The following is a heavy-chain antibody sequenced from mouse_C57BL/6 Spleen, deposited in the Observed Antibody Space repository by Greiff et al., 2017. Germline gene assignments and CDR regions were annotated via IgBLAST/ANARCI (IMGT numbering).Heavy chain of an antibody. CDR1: GYTFTEYT. V-gene: IGHV1-62-2*01. CDR3: ARHEEEKLRLPAWFAY. J-gene: IGHJ3*01. CDR2: FYPGSGSI. D-gene: IGHD3-2*02. Sequence: QVQLKESGAELVKPGASVKLSCKASGYTFTEYTIHWVKQRSGQGLEWIGWFYPGSGSIKYNEKFKDKATLTADKSSSTVYMELSRLTSEDSAVYCCARHEEEKLRLPAWFAYWGQGTLVTVSA.